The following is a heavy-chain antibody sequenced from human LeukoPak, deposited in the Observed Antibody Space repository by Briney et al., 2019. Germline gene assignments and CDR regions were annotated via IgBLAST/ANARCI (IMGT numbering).Heavy chain of an antibody. V-gene: IGHV3-48*02. CDR1: GFTFSTYA. J-gene: IGHJ4*02. CDR2: ISPSSGTI. CDR3: ARATY. Sequence: GGSLRLSCAASGFTFSTYAMNWVRQAPGKGLEWVSYISPSSGTIYYADSVKGRFTISRDNAENSLYLQMNSLRDEDTAVYYCARATYWGQGTLVTVSS.